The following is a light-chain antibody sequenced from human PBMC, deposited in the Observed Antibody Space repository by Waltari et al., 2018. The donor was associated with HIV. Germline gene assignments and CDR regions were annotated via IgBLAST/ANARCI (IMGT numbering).Light chain of an antibody. CDR2: KDT. CDR3: QSADSSGGFRV. J-gene: IGLJ3*02. CDR1: SLPGQY. Sequence: SYELTQPPSVSVSPGQTATLTCSVDSLPGQYAYWYQQRPGQAPVAIIYKDTERPSGIPERFSGSSSGKTVTLIISEAQTEDEADYYCQSADSSGGFRVFGGGTRLSVL. V-gene: IGLV3-25*03.